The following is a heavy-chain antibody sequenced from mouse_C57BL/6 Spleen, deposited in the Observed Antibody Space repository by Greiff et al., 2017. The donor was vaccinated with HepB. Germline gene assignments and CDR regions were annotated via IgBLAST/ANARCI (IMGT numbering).Heavy chain of an antibody. Sequence: EVHLVESGGDLVKPGGSLKLSCAASGFTFSSYGMSWVRQTPDKRLEWVATISSGGSYTYYPDSVKGRFTISRDNAKNTLYLQMSSLKSEDTAMYYCARHGVAFDYWGQGTTLTVSS. CDR3: ARHGVAFDY. CDR2: ISSGGSYT. V-gene: IGHV5-6*01. CDR1: GFTFSSYG. J-gene: IGHJ2*01.